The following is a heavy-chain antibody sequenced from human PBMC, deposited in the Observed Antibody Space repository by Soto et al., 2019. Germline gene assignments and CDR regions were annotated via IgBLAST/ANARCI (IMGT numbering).Heavy chain of an antibody. CDR1: GGTFSNCA. V-gene: IGHV1-69*12. J-gene: IGHJ4*02. Sequence: QVRLVQSGAEVKKPGSSVKVSCKASGGTFSNCAIAWLRQAPGQGLEWMGGIILPFGTPNYAQKFQGRVTITADESMTTAYMEMSGLASEDTAVYYCARGPDYEGYFDYWGRGTLVTVSS. CDR2: IILPFGTP. CDR3: ARGPDYEGYFDY. D-gene: IGHD4-17*01.